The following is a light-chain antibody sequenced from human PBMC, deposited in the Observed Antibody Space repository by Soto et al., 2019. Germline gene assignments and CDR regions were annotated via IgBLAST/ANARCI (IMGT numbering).Light chain of an antibody. CDR3: AAWDDSLNGYVI. Sequence: QSVLTQPPSASGTPGQRITISCSGSSSNIGSHTVNWHQQVPGTAPKLLIYSNNQRPSGVPDRFSGSKFGTSASLAISGLQSEDEAEYYCAAWDDSLNGYVIFGGGTKLTVL. V-gene: IGLV1-44*01. J-gene: IGLJ2*01. CDR1: SSNIGSHT. CDR2: SNN.